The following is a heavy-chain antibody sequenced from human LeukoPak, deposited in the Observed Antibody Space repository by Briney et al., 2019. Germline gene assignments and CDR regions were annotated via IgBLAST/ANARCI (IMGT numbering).Heavy chain of an antibody. CDR3: ASSRYDSSGYYGIIGY. CDR2: INEDGSDK. V-gene: IGHV3-7*01. J-gene: IGHJ4*02. CDR1: GFIFSDYW. D-gene: IGHD3-22*01. Sequence: GGSLRLSCAASGFIFSDYWMAWVRQAPGKGLEWVANINEDGSDKNYVDSVKGRFTISRDNSKNTLYLQMNTLRAEDTAVYYCASSRYDSSGYYGIIGYWGQGTLVTVSS.